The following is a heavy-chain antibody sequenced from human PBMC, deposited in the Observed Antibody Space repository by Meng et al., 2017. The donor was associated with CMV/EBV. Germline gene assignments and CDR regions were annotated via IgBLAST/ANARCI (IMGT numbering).Heavy chain of an antibody. V-gene: IGHV4-34*01. CDR2: INHSGST. CDR3: ARGAYDFWSGKDDY. J-gene: IGHJ4*02. Sequence: SETLSLTCAVYGGSFSGYYWSWIRQPPGKGLEWIGEINHSGSTNYNPSLKSRVTISVDTSKNQFTLKLSSVTAADTAVYYCARGAYDFWSGKDDYWGQGTLVTVSS. CDR1: GGSFSGYY. D-gene: IGHD3-3*01.